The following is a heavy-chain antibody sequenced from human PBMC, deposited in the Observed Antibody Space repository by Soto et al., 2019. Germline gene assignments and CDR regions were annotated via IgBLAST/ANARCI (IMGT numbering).Heavy chain of an antibody. J-gene: IGHJ4*02. D-gene: IGHD6-19*01. CDR1: GFTFDDYT. Sequence: EVQLVESGGVVVQPGGSLRLSCAASGFTFDDYTMHWVRQAPGKGLEWVSLISWDGGSTYYADSVKGRFTISRDNSKTSLYLQMNSLRTEDTALYYCARRIAVGYYFDYWGQGTLVTVSS. CDR2: ISWDGGST. CDR3: ARRIAVGYYFDY. V-gene: IGHV3-43*01.